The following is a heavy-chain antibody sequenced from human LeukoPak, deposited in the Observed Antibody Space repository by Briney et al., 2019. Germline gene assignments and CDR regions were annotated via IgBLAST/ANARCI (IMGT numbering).Heavy chain of an antibody. Sequence: LRLSCAASGFTFSDYYMSWIRQHPGKGLEWIGYIYYSGSTYYNPSLKSRVTISVDTSKNQFSLKLSSVTAADTAVYYCARGDVLRYFDWLAPDYWGQGTLVTVSS. CDR1: GFTFSDYY. CDR3: ARGDVLRYFDWLAPDY. CDR2: IYYSGST. V-gene: IGHV4-31*02. D-gene: IGHD3-9*01. J-gene: IGHJ4*02.